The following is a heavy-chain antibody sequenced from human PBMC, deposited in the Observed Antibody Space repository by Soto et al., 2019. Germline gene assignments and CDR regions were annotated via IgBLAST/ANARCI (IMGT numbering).Heavy chain of an antibody. J-gene: IGHJ5*02. Sequence: QVQLVQSGAEVKKPGSSVKVSCKASGGTFSSYTISWVRQAPGQGLEWMGRIIPILGIANYAQKFQGRVTITADKSTSTAYMELSSLRSEDTAVYYCASSVAAAGTIKGWFDPWGQGTLVTVSS. CDR1: GGTFSSYT. V-gene: IGHV1-69*02. CDR2: IIPILGIA. CDR3: ASSVAAAGTIKGWFDP. D-gene: IGHD6-13*01.